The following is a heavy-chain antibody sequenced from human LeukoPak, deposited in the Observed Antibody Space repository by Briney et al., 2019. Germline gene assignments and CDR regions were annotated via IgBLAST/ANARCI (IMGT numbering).Heavy chain of an antibody. CDR2: IKSKTDGGTT. V-gene: IGHV3-15*01. D-gene: IGHD2-2*01. J-gene: IGHJ5*02. CDR1: GFTFSNAW. Sequence: GGSLRLSCAASGFTFSNAWMSWVRQAPGKGLERVGRIKSKTDGGTTDYAAPVKGRFTISRDDSKNTLYLQMNSLKTEDTAVYYCTTDLYCSSTSCPDWFDPWGQGTLVTVSS. CDR3: TTDLYCSSTSCPDWFDP.